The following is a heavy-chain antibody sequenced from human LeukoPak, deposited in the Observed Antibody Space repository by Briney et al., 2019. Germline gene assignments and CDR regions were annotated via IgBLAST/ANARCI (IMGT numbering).Heavy chain of an antibody. CDR3: ARSRRVRYCSNISCYAGFFEY. J-gene: IGHJ4*02. D-gene: IGHD2-2*01. CDR2: MNPNSGNT. Sequence: ASVKVSCKASGYTFTSYDINWVRQATGQGLEWMGWMNPNSGNTGYAQKFQGRVTITRNTSISTAYMELSSLRSEDTAVYYCARSRRVRYCSNISCYAGFFEYWGQGTLVTVSS. CDR1: GYTFTSYD. V-gene: IGHV1-8*03.